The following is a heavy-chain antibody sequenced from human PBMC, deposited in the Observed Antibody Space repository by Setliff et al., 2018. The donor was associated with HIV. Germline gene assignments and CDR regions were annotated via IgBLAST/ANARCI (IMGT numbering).Heavy chain of an antibody. CDR1: GGSISSGGYY. CDR2: IYYSGST. J-gene: IGHJ6*03. V-gene: IGHV4-31*03. D-gene: IGHD3-22*01. Sequence: PSETLSLTCKVSGGSISSGGYYWGWIRQHQGTGLEWIGFIYYSGSTYYNPSLKSRVTMSVDTSKNQFSLKLSSVTAADTAVYYCASSHYEICGYYGSKCNYYMYVWGKGSPVTVS. CDR3: ASSHYEICGYYGSKCNYYMYV.